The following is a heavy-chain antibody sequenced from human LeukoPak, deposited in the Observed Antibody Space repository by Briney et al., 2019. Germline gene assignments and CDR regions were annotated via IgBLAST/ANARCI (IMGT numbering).Heavy chain of an antibody. CDR3: ARVSGELDPNFDY. D-gene: IGHD7-27*01. CDR2: IKQDGSEK. J-gene: IGHJ4*02. Sequence: PGGSLRLSCAASGFTFSSYWMSWVRQAPGKGLEWVANIKQDGSEKYYVDSVKGQFTISRDNAKNSLYLQMNSLRAEDTAVYYCARVSGELDPNFDYWGQGTLVTVSS. V-gene: IGHV3-7*03. CDR1: GFTFSSYW.